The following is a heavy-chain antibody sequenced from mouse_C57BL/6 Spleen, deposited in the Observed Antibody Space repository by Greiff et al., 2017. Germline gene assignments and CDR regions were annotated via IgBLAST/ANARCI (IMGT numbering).Heavy chain of an antibody. D-gene: IGHD1-1*01. CDR1: GFNIKDDY. V-gene: IGHV14-4*01. CDR2: IDPENGDT. CDR3: TKRGDYYGSPSWFAY. Sequence: VQLQQSGAELVRPGASVKLSCTASGFNIKDDYMHWVKQRPEQGLEWIGWIDPENGDTEYASKFQGKATITADTSSNTAYLQLSSLTSEDTAVYYCTKRGDYYGSPSWFAYWGQGTLVTVSA. J-gene: IGHJ3*01.